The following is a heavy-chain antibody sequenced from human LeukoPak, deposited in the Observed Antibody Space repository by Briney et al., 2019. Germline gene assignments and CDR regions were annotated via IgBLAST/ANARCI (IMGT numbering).Heavy chain of an antibody. J-gene: IGHJ3*01. CDR2: ISPSGAST. Sequence: ASVKVSCKASGYTFTSYYVHWVRQAPGQGLEWMGIISPSGASTSYAQKFQGRVTMTRDMSTSTVYMELSSLISEDTAVYYCARGSSRGPRDAFDSWGQGTMVTLSS. CDR3: ARGSSRGPRDAFDS. CDR1: GYTFTSYY. V-gene: IGHV1-46*01. D-gene: IGHD2-15*01.